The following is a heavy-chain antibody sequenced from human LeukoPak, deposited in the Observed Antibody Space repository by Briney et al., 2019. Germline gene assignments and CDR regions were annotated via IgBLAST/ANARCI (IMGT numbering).Heavy chain of an antibody. CDR3: VRFFLTRGFDI. CDR1: GFTFSSYW. CDR2: INSDGSST. Sequence: GGSLRLSCAASGFTFSSYWMHWVRQAPGKGLVWVSRINSDGSSTSYADSVKGRFTISRDNAKNTLYLQMNSLRAEDTAVYYCVRFFLTRGFDIWGQGTMVTVSS. D-gene: IGHD3-16*01. J-gene: IGHJ3*02. V-gene: IGHV3-74*01.